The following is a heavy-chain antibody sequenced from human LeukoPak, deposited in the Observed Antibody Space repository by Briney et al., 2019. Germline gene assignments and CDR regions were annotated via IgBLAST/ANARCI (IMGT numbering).Heavy chain of an antibody. D-gene: IGHD6-19*01. V-gene: IGHV1-46*03. J-gene: IGHJ4*02. CDR2: INPSGGGT. Sequence: ASVKVSCKASGYSFTTYYMHWVRQAPGQGLEWMGIINPSGGGTNYAQKFQDRVTMTRDTSTSTVYMDLSSLRPEDTAVYYCARVKPSSSGHDYWGQGTLLTVSS. CDR1: GYSFTTYY. CDR3: ARVKPSSSGHDY.